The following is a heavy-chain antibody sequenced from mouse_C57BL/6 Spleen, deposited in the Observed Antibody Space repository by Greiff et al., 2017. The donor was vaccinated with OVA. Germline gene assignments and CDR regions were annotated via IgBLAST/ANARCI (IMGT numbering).Heavy chain of an antibody. V-gene: IGHV3-6*01. J-gene: IGHJ2*01. CDR3: ARGETTVVAPSYYFDY. Sequence: VQLQQSGPGLVKPSQSLSLTCSVTGYSITSGYYWNWIRQFPGNKLEWMGYISYDGSNNYNPSLKNRISITRDTSKNQFFLKLNSVTTEDTATYYCARGETTVVAPSYYFDYWGQGTTLTVSS. D-gene: IGHD1-1*01. CDR1: GYSITSGYY. CDR2: ISYDGSN.